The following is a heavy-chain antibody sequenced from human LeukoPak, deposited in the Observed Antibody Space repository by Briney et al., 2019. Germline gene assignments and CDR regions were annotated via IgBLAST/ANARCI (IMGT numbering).Heavy chain of an antibody. V-gene: IGHV3-21*01. D-gene: IGHD3-3*01. CDR3: ARGYDFWSGHMEL. J-gene: IGHJ6*03. Sequence: PGGSLRLSCAASGFTFSSYSMNWVRQAPGKGLEWVSSISSSSSYIYYADSVKGRFTISRDNAKNSLYLQMNSLRGEDTAVYYCARGYDFWSGHMELWGKGTTVTVSS. CDR2: ISSSSSYI. CDR1: GFTFSSYS.